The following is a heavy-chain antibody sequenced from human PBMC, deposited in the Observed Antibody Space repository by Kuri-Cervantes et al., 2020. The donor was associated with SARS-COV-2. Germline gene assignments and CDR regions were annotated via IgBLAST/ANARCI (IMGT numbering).Heavy chain of an antibody. CDR3: ARAGGGIVGANHFDY. J-gene: IGHJ4*02. V-gene: IGHV1-3*01. CDR2: INAGNGNT. Sequence: ASVKVSCKASGYTFTSYAMHWVRQAPGQRLEWMGWINAGNGNTKYSQKFRGRVAITRDTSASTAYMELSSLRSEGTAVYYCARAGGGIVGANHFDYWGQGTLVTVSS. CDR1: GYTFTSYA. D-gene: IGHD1-26*01.